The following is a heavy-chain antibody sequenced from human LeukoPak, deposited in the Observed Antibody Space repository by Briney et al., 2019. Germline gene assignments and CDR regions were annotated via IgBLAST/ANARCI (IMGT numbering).Heavy chain of an antibody. J-gene: IGHJ3*02. V-gene: IGHV3-9*01. CDR1: GFTFDDYA. D-gene: IGHD3-10*01. CDR2: ISWNSGSI. CDR3: ARGGPPWPNAFDI. Sequence: PGRSLRLSCAASGFTFDDYAMHWVRQAPGKGLEWVSGISWNSGSIGYADSVKGRFTISRDNAKNSLYLQMNSLRAEDTAVYYCARGGPPWPNAFDIWGQGTMVTVSS.